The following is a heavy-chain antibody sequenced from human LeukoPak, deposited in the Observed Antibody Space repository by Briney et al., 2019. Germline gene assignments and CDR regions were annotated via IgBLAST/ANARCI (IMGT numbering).Heavy chain of an antibody. CDR3: AREAGYSSSWYVPYYYYGMDV. V-gene: IGHV3-64*01. CDR1: GFTFSSYA. J-gene: IGHJ6*02. CDR2: ISSNGGST. Sequence: PGGSLRLSCAASGFTFSSYAMHWVRQAPGKGLEYVSAISSNGGSTYYANSVKGRFTISRDNSKNTLYLQMGSLRAEDMAVYYCAREAGYSSSWYVPYYYYGMDVWGQGTTVTVSS. D-gene: IGHD6-13*01.